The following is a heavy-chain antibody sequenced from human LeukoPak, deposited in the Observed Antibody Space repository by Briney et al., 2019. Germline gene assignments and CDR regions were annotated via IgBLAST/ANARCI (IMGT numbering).Heavy chain of an antibody. V-gene: IGHV1-2*02. D-gene: IGHD2-2*01. J-gene: IGHJ4*02. CDR3: AREDIYCSSTSCYSGIPADY. CDR2: INPNSGGT. Sequence: GASVKVSCKASGYTFTGYYMHWVRQAPGQGLEWMGWINPNSGGTNYAQKFQGRVPMTRDTSISTAYMELSRLRSDDTAVYYCAREDIYCSSTSCYSGIPADYWGQGTLVTVSS. CDR1: GYTFTGYY.